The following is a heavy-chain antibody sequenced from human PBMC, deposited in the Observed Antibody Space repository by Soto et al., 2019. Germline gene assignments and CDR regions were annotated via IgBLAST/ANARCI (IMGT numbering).Heavy chain of an antibody. J-gene: IGHJ4*02. CDR1: GFTFSTHW. V-gene: IGHV3-7*05. CDR2: IKEDGSET. Sequence: EVQLVDSGGDLVQPGGSLRLSCAASGFTFSTHWMSWVRQAPGKGLEWVANIKEDGSETYYADSVRGRFTISRDNAKNSLYLQMNGLRVEDTALYYCAKDGRWGQGTLVTVSS. CDR3: AKDGR.